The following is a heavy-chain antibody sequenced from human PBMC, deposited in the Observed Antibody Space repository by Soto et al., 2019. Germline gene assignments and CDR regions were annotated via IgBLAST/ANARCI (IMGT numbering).Heavy chain of an antibody. V-gene: IGHV4-31*03. CDR3: ARDKRDCGGDCPYYYYYGMDA. CDR2: IYYSGST. CDR1: GGSISSGGYY. J-gene: IGHJ6*02. Sequence: SETLSLTCTVSGGSISSGGYYWSWIRQHPGKGLEWFGYIYYSGSTYYNPSLKSRVTISVDTPKNQFSLKLSSVTAADTAVYYCARDKRDCGGDCPYYYYYGMDAWGQGTAVTVSS. D-gene: IGHD2-21*02.